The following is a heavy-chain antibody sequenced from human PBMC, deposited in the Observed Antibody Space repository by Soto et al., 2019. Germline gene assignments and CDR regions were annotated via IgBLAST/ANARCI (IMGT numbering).Heavy chain of an antibody. Sequence: GGSLRLSCAASGFTFSSYSMNWVRQAPGKGLEWVSYISSSSTIYYADSVKGRFTISRDNAKNSLYLQMNSLRDEDTAVYYCAREYYDILTGYPDAFDIWGQGTMVTVSS. CDR1: GFTFSSYS. CDR2: ISSSSTI. CDR3: AREYYDILTGYPDAFDI. J-gene: IGHJ3*02. D-gene: IGHD3-9*01. V-gene: IGHV3-48*02.